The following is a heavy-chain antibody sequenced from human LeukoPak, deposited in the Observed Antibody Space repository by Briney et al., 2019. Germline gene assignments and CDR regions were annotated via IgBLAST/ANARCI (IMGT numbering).Heavy chain of an antibody. Sequence: PSETLSLTCAVSGGSFSAFFWRWIRQPPGKGLEWIGDVGHSGSADYNPSLKSRVTVSADPSKTQFSLKLSSVTAADTALYYCARVSKVYSYGTLFDYWGQGTLVTVSS. CDR2: VGHSGSA. CDR1: GGSFSAFF. J-gene: IGHJ4*02. CDR3: ARVSKVYSYGTLFDY. V-gene: IGHV4-34*01. D-gene: IGHD5-18*01.